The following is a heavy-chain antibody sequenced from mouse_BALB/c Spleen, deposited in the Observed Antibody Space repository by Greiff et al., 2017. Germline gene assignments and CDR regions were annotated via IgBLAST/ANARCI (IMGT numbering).Heavy chain of an antibody. CDR3: AREGLWSPFAY. Sequence: EVQLQQSGPELGKPGASVKISCKASGYSFTGYNMYWVKQSHRKSLEWIGYIDPYNGGTSYNQKSKGKATLTVDKSSSTAYMHLNSLTSEDSAIYYCAREGLWSPFAYWGQGTLVTVSA. CDR2: IDPYNGGT. CDR1: GYSFTGYN. V-gene: IGHV1S135*01. J-gene: IGHJ3*01. D-gene: IGHD1-1*02.